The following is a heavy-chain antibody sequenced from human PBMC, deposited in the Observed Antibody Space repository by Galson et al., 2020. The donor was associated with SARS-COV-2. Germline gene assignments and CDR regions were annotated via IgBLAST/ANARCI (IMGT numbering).Heavy chain of an antibody. D-gene: IGHD4-17*01. Sequence: GGSLKLSCAASGFTFSNACMTWVRQAPGKGLEWVGHISRKTDGRATDYAAPVKGRFTSSRDDSKSTLDLQMNNLKSEDTAMYYCATADDYGDYVQLDYWGQGTLGTVSS. CDR1: GFTFSNAC. CDR3: ATADDYGDYVQLDY. CDR2: ISRKTDGRAT. J-gene: IGHJ4*02. V-gene: IGHV3-15*01.